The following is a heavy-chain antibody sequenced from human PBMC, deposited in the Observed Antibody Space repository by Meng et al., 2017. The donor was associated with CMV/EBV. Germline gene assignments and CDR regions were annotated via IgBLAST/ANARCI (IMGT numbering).Heavy chain of an antibody. CDR1: GGDIGSSIDY. CDR2: IYYSGSL. V-gene: IGHV4-39*07. Sequence: GMEWTSSFFFLCCIVSGGDIGSSIDYRGWSRQSPGKGLEWIGSIYYSGSLYYNPSLKSQVNISVDTSKSQFSLKLSSVTAADTAVYYCARDSAVAGVVDYWGQGTLVTVSS. J-gene: IGHJ4*02. D-gene: IGHD6-19*01. CDR3: ARDSAVAGVVDY.